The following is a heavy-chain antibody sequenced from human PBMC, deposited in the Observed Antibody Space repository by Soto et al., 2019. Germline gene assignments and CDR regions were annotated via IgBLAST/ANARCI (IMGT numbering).Heavy chain of an antibody. V-gene: IGHV1-69*02. CDR3: ARALDSVSSRDY. D-gene: IGHD3-9*01. CDR1: GGTFSSYT. Sequence: GASVKVSCKASGGTFSSYTISWVLQAPGQGLEWMGRIIPILGIANYAQKFQGRVTITADKSTSTAYMELSSLRSEDTAVYYCARALDSVSSRDYWGQGTLVTVSS. J-gene: IGHJ4*02. CDR2: IIPILGIA.